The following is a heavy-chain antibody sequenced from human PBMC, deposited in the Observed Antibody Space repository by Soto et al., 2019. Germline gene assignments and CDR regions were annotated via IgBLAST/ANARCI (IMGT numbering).Heavy chain of an antibody. CDR2: ILVDGRT. CDR1: GFICSSYD. J-gene: IGHJ3*02. V-gene: IGHV3-23*01. CDR3: AKATATGGGAFDI. Sequence: GVLRLSCAASGFICSSYDMSWVRQAPGKGLEWVSTILVDGRTFYVDSVKGRFTISRGSSQNTVYLQMNSLTAGDTALYYCAKATATGGGAFDICGQGTMVTVSS. D-gene: IGHD2-8*02.